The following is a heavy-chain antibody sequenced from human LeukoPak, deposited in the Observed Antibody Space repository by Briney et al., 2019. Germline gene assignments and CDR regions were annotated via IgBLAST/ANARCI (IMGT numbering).Heavy chain of an antibody. CDR1: GGSISSYY. Sequence: SETLSLTCTVSGGSISSYYWSWIRQPPGKGLEWIGYIYYSGSTNYNPSLKSRVTISVDKSKNQFSLKLSSVTAADTAVYYCASADYVWGSYRHWGQGTLVTVSS. D-gene: IGHD3-16*02. CDR2: IYYSGST. V-gene: IGHV4-59*12. CDR3: ASADYVWGSYRH. J-gene: IGHJ4*02.